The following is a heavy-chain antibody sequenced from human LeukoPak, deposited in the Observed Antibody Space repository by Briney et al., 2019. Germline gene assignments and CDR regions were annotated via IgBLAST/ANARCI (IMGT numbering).Heavy chain of an antibody. D-gene: IGHD3-10*01. CDR1: GVSVSGYY. CDR3: ARGDNRGAFDI. CDR2: INHSGST. Sequence: SETLSLTCAVYGVSVSGYYWNWLRQPPGKGREWIGEINHSGSTNYNPSLNSRVTISVDSSKNQFSLKVSSVTAAADTAVYFCARGDNRGAFDIWGQGTMVTVSS. V-gene: IGHV4-34*01. J-gene: IGHJ3*02.